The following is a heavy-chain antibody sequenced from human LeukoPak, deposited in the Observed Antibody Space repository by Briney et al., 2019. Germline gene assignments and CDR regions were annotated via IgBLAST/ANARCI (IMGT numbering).Heavy chain of an antibody. CDR1: GFTFSSYS. D-gene: IGHD7-27*01. Sequence: PGGSLRLSCAGSGFTFSSYSMNWVRQAPGKGLEWVSSITSSSSYIYYADSVKGRFTISRDNAKNSLYLQMNSLRAEDTAVYYCARDYTGGWNDYWGQGTLVTVSS. CDR2: ITSSSSYI. V-gene: IGHV3-21*01. CDR3: ARDYTGGWNDY. J-gene: IGHJ4*02.